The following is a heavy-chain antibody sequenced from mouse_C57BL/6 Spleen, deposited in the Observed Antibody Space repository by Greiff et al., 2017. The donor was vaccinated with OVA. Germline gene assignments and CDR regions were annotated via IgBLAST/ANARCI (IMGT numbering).Heavy chain of an antibody. CDR1: GYAFSSSW. CDR2: IYPGDGDT. V-gene: IGHV1-82*01. Sequence: VQLQQSGPELVKPGASVKISCKASGYAFSSSWMNWVKQRPGKGLEWIGRIYPGDGDTNYNGKFKGKATLTADKSSSTAYMQLSSLTSEDSAVYCCARSRTTVVDYWGQGTSVTVSS. D-gene: IGHD1-1*01. CDR3: ARSRTTVVDY. J-gene: IGHJ4*01.